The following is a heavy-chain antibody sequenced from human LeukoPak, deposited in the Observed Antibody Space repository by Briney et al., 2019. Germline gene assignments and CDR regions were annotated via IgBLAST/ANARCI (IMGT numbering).Heavy chain of an antibody. CDR1: GYTFTGYY. D-gene: IGHD6-19*01. V-gene: IGHV1-2*02. CDR2: INPNSGGT. J-gene: IGHJ4*02. Sequence: GASVKVSRKASGYTFTGYYMHWVRQAPGQGLEWMGWINPNSGGTNYAQKFQGRVTMTRDTSISTAYMELSRLRSDDTAVYYCAREAPAEWLRSYYFDYWGQGTLVTVSS. CDR3: AREAPAEWLRSYYFDY.